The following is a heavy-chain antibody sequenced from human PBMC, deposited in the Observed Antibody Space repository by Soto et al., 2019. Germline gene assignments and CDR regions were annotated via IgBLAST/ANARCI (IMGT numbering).Heavy chain of an antibody. CDR1: GFTFRSYD. CDR3: ARDRYRYGLASY. J-gene: IGHJ1*01. Sequence: GGSLRLSCAASGFTFRSYDMNWVRQAPGKGLEWVSYISSSSNTIYYADSVKGRFTISRDNAKNSLYLQMNSLRAEDTAVYYCARDRYRYGLASYWGQGTLVIVSS. V-gene: IGHV3-48*01. CDR2: ISSSSNTI. D-gene: IGHD5-18*01.